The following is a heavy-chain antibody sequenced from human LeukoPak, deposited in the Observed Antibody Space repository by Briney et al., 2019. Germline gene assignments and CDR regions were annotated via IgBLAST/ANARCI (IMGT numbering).Heavy chain of an antibody. CDR1: GYTFTSYG. D-gene: IGHD2-2*02. CDR2: ISAYNGNT. CDR3: ARGCSSTSCYTRWFDP. J-gene: IGHJ5*02. Sequence: ASVKVSCKASGYTFTSYGISWVRQAPGQGLEWMGWISAYNGNTNYAQKLQGRVTMTTDTSTSTAYTELRSLRSDDTAVYYCARGCSSTSCYTRWFDPWGQGTLVTVSS. V-gene: IGHV1-18*01.